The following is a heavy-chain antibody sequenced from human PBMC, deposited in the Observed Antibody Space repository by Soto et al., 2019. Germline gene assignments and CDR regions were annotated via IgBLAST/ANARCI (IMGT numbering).Heavy chain of an antibody. CDR1: GFSFTYSA. CDR2: ISGNGGFT. V-gene: IGHV3-23*01. CDR3: VRETKNAFDV. Sequence: GGSLRLSCAASGFSFTYSAMSWVRQAPGKGLECVSGISGNGGFTYYADSVKGRFIISRDNSKDTVDLQMNSLRADDTAVYYCVRETKNAFDVWGQGTVVTVSS. J-gene: IGHJ3*01.